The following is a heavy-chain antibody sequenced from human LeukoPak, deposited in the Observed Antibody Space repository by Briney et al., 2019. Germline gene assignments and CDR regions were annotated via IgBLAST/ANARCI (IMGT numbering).Heavy chain of an antibody. Sequence: SETLSLTCTVSGGSISSSSYYWGWIRQPPGKGLEWIGSIYYSGSTYYNPSLKSRVTISVDTSKNQFSLKLSSVTAADTAVYYCARGPWRVNAFDIWGQGTMVTVSS. V-gene: IGHV4-39*01. CDR1: GGSISSSSYY. CDR2: IYYSGST. J-gene: IGHJ3*02. D-gene: IGHD2-21*01. CDR3: ARGPWRVNAFDI.